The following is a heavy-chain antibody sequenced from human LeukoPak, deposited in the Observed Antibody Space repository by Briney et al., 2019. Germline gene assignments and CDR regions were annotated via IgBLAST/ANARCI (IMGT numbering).Heavy chain of an antibody. CDR3: AKDGGLWVSAHWGDS. CDR2: ITTGDGNT. D-gene: IGHD7-27*01. V-gene: IGHV3-23*01. CDR1: GLTFSSYT. Sequence: PGGSLRLSCTASGLTFSSYTMTWVRQAPGKGLKWVSTITTGDGNTYYADSVKGRFTVSRDDSKNTLYLQMNSLRAEDTAVYYCAKDGGLWVSAHWGDSWGRGTLVTVSS. J-gene: IGHJ4*02.